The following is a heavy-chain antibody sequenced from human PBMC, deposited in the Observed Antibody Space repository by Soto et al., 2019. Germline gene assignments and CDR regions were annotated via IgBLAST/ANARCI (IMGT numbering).Heavy chain of an antibody. CDR2: ISAYNGNT. CDR1: GYTFTSYG. V-gene: IGHV1-18*01. J-gene: IGHJ3*02. CDR3: ARSRIGGDYGLDAFDI. Sequence: GASVKVSCKASGYTFTSYGISWVRQAPGQGLEWMGWISAYNGNTNYAQKLQGRVTMTTDTSTSTAYMELRSLRSDDTAVYYCARSRIGGDYGLDAFDIWGQGTMVTVSS. D-gene: IGHD4-17*01.